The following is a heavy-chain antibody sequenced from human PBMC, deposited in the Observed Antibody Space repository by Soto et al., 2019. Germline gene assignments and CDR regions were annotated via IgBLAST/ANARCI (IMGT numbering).Heavy chain of an antibody. D-gene: IGHD7-27*01. J-gene: IGHJ6*03. CDR3: ARDGEDSNPYYYYYYYMDV. V-gene: IGHV1-18*01. CDR2: ISAYNGNT. CDR1: GYTFTSYG. Sequence: ASVKVSCKASGYTFTSYGISWVRQAPGQGLEWMGWISAYNGNTNYAQKLQGRVTMTTDTSTSTAYMELRSLRSDDTAVYYCARDGEDSNPYYYYYYYMDVWGKGTTVTVSS.